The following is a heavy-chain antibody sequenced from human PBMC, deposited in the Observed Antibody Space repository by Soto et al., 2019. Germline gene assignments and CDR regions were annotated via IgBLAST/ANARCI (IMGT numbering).Heavy chain of an antibody. CDR2: AFSGGGA. J-gene: IGHJ4*02. D-gene: IGHD2-2*02. CDR1: DGSFSDYC. CDR3: GRGGGRHWYTDY. V-gene: IGHV4-34*01. Sequence: QVQLQQWGAGLLRPSETLSLSCTVSDGSFSDYCWTWIRQPPGKGLQWIGEAFSGGGANYSPSLKSRVTISVDKSKKQFSLRLSSVTAADTATYYCGRGGGRHWYTDYWGQGAPVTVSS.